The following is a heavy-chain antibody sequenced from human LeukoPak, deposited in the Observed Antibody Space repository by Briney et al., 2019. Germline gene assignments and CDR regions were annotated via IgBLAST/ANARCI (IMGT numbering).Heavy chain of an antibody. Sequence: MTGESLKISCKGSGYKFTNYWIGWVRQMPGKGLEWMGIIYPGDSDTRYSPSFEGQVTISADKSISTAYLQWSSLKASDSAVYYCARWLTVTTIDNWGQGTLVTVSS. CDR2: IYPGDSDT. J-gene: IGHJ4*02. CDR1: GYKFTNYW. CDR3: ARWLTVTTIDN. D-gene: IGHD4-17*01. V-gene: IGHV5-51*01.